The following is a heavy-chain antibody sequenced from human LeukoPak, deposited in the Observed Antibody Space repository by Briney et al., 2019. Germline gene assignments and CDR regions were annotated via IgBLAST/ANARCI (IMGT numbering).Heavy chain of an antibody. V-gene: IGHV3-7*01. CDR1: GFTFSTSS. J-gene: IGHJ4*02. CDR3: ARDFGSGAHDY. Sequence: GGSLRLSCAASGFTFSTSSMSWVRQAPGKGLEWVATIKEDGGATNYVDSVKGRFTISRDNANTSVFLQMDSLRAEDTALYYCARDFGSGAHDYWGQGTLLTVSS. CDR2: IKEDGGAT. D-gene: IGHD3-10*01.